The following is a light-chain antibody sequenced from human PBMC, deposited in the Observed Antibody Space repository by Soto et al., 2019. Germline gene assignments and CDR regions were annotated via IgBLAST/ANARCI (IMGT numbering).Light chain of an antibody. CDR3: SSYTSSSTLNYV. Sequence: QSALTQPASVSGSPGQSITISCTGTSSDVGAYNFVSWYQHHPGKAPKLMIYDVSNRPSGVSNRFSGSKSGNTASLTISGLQAEDEADYYCSSYTSSSTLNYVFGTGTKLTVL. V-gene: IGLV2-14*01. J-gene: IGLJ1*01. CDR1: SSDVGAYNF. CDR2: DVS.